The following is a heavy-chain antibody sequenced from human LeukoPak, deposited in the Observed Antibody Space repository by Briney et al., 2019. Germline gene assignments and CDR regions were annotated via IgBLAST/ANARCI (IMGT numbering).Heavy chain of an antibody. V-gene: IGHV4-30-4*01. J-gene: IGHJ6*02. CDR3: ASGPPPYCSSTSCYYYYYGMDV. CDR1: GGSIGSGDYY. CDR2: IYYSGST. D-gene: IGHD2-2*01. Sequence: PSQTLSLTCTVSGGSIGSGDYYWSWIRQPPGKGLEWIGYIYYSGSTYYNPSLKSRVTISVDTSKNQFSLKLSSVTAADTAVYYCASGPPPYCSSTSCYYYYYGMDVWGQGTTVTVSS.